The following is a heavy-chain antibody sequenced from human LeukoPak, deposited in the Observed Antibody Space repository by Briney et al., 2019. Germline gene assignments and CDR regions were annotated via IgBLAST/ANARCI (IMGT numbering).Heavy chain of an antibody. CDR3: AGVFSGRRPFEL. V-gene: IGHV4-59*01. D-gene: IGHD3-10*01. Sequence: SETLSLTCAVSGDSITSYYWNWIRQPPGKGLEWIGYVYYRGATNYNPSLKTRVTTSIDTSKKQFSLKLSSVTAADTAVYFCAGVFSGRRPFELWGKGTLVTVSS. J-gene: IGHJ4*02. CDR2: VYYRGAT. CDR1: GDSITSYY.